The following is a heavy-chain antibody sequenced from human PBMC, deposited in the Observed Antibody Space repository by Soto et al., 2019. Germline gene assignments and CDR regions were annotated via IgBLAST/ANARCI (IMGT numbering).Heavy chain of an antibody. V-gene: IGHV2-26*01. J-gene: IGHJ4*02. Sequence: QVTLKESGPVLVKPTETLTLTCTVSGFSLSNARMGVSWIRQPPGKALEWLAHIFSNDEKSYSTSLKSRLTXSXXSPKSLVVLTMTHMDPVDTATYSCARLCGYDCGHYWGQGTLVTVPP. CDR1: GFSLSNARMG. CDR3: ARLCGYDCGHY. CDR2: IFSNDEK. D-gene: IGHD5-12*01.